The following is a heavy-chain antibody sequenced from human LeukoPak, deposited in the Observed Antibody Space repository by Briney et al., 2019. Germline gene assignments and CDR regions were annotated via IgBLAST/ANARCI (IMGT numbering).Heavy chain of an antibody. CDR1: GFTFSSYA. D-gene: IGHD1-14*01. Sequence: GGCLRLSCAASGFTFSSYAMTWVRQAPGKGLEWVAAVSGSGGTTYYADSAKGRFTISRDNFKRTVHLEMSNLRADDTAMYYCVRRAAVRGMDFWGLGTTVIVSS. CDR2: VSGSGGTT. V-gene: IGHV3-23*01. CDR3: VRRAAVRGMDF. J-gene: IGHJ6*02.